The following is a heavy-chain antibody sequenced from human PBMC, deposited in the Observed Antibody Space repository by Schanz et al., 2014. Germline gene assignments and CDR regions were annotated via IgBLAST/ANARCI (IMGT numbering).Heavy chain of an antibody. D-gene: IGHD3-10*01. CDR1: GFGFSSYS. CDR3: ARIGGSVFDY. CDR2: ISGSGGST. J-gene: IGHJ4*02. V-gene: IGHV3-23*01. Sequence: EVQLLESGGGLVQPGRSLRLSCVASGFGFSSYSMNWVRQAPGKGLEWVSAISGSGGSTYYADSVKGRFTISRDNSKNTLYLQMNSLRAEDTAVYYCARIGGSVFDYWAQGTLVTVSS.